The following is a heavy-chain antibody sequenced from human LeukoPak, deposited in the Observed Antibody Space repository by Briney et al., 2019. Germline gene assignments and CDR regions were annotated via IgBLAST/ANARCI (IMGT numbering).Heavy chain of an antibody. D-gene: IGHD1-26*01. V-gene: IGHV1-2*02. J-gene: IGHJ6*03. CDR1: GYTFTGYY. CDR2: INPNSGGT. Sequence: ASVKVSCKASGYTFTGYYMHWVRQAPGQGLEWMGWINPNSGGTNYAQKFQGRVTMTRDTSISTAYMELSRLRSDDTAVYYCARIAGGSSVRYYYYYMDVWGKGTTATISS. CDR3: ARIAGGSSVRYYYYYMDV.